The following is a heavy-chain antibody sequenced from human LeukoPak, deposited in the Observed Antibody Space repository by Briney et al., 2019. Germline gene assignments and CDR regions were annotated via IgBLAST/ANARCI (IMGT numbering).Heavy chain of an antibody. J-gene: IGHJ6*03. Sequence: GGSLRLSCAASGVTFSSYAMHWVRQAPGKGLEGGAVISYDGSNKYYADSVKGRFTISRDNSKNTLYLQMNSLRAEDTAVYYCARDRVPIVVVPAAMSGHYYYMDVWGKGTTVTVSS. CDR3: ARDRVPIVVVPAAMSGHYYYMDV. CDR2: ISYDGSNK. V-gene: IGHV3-30-3*01. CDR1: GVTFSSYA. D-gene: IGHD2-2*01.